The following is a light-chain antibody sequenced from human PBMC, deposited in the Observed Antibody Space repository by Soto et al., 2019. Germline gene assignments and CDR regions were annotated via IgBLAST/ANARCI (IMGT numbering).Light chain of an antibody. J-gene: IGLJ1*01. CDR1: RSDVGGYNL. CDR2: AVT. V-gene: IGLV2-23*02. CDR3: CSFAGSRILYV. Sequence: QSVLTQPASVSGSPGQSITISCTGSRSDVGGYNLVSWYQQHPGKAPKLMIYAVTRRPSGASNRFSGSKSGDTASLTISGLQAEDEANYYCCSFAGSRILYVFGTGTKVTVL.